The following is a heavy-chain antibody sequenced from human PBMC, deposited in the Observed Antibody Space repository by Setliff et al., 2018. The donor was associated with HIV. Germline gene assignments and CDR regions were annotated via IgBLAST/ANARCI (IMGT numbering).Heavy chain of an antibody. CDR2: ISGSSSIK. Sequence: GGSLRLSCAASGFTFRDYAMIWVRQAPGMGLEWVSTISGSSSIKEYADFVKGRFSISRDNSKDTVFLQMNSLRAEDTAMYYCARDRRRRTLAGIGSYFDYWGQGTVVTASS. D-gene: IGHD6-19*01. V-gene: IGHV3-23*01. J-gene: IGHJ4*02. CDR1: GFTFRDYA. CDR3: ARDRRRRTLAGIGSYFDY.